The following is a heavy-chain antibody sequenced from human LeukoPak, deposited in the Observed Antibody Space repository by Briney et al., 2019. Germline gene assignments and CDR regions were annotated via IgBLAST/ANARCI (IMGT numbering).Heavy chain of an antibody. D-gene: IGHD6-25*01. CDR2: ISYDGSNK. J-gene: IGHJ4*02. Sequence: PGGSLRLSCAASGFTFSSYGMHWVRQAPGKGLEWVAVISYDGSNKYYADSVRGRFTISRDNSKNTLYLQMNSLRAEDTAVYYCARDFSPGQRFYFDYWGQGTLVTVSS. CDR1: GFTFSSYG. V-gene: IGHV3-30*03. CDR3: ARDFSPGQRFYFDY.